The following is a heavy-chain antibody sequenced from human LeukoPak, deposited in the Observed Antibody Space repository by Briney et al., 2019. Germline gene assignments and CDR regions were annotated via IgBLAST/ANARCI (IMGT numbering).Heavy chain of an antibody. CDR1: GFTFSSYA. CDR2: ISGSGGST. V-gene: IGHV3-23*01. D-gene: IGHD3-16*02. Sequence: PGGSLSLSCAASGFTFSSYAMSWVRRAPGKGLEWVSAISGSGGSTYYADSVKGRFTFPRDNSKNTLYLQMNSLRSEDPAVDYCAKGPGRLRLGELSLSPIDYWGQGTLVTVSS. CDR3: AKGPGRLRLGELSLSPIDY. J-gene: IGHJ4*02.